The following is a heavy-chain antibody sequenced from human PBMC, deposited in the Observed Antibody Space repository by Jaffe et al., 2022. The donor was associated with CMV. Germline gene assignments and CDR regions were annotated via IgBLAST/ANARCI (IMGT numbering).Heavy chain of an antibody. V-gene: IGHV3-7*04. D-gene: IGHD2-21*02. Sequence: EVQLVESGGGLVQPGGSLRLSCLGSGFIFSNYWMIWVRQAPGKGLEWVANIRQHGSQKEYLDSVRGRFTISRDDAKNSVYLQMNSLRGEDTAVYYCVRGYCDGACYSPGDHWGQGTLVTVSS. CDR1: GFIFSNYW. CDR2: IRQHGSQK. CDR3: VRGYCDGACYSPGDH. J-gene: IGHJ4*02.